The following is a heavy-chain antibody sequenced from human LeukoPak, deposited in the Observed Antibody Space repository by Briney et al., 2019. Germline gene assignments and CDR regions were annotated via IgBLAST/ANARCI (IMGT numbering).Heavy chain of an antibody. V-gene: IGHV1-18*01. Sequence: ASVKVSCKASGYTFTSYGISWVRQAPGQGLEWMGWISAYNGNTNYAQKLQGRVTMTTDTSTSTAYMELRSLRSDDTAVYYCARGLDIVVVPAANDAFDIWGQGTMVTVSS. D-gene: IGHD2-2*03. CDR3: ARGLDIVVVPAANDAFDI. J-gene: IGHJ3*02. CDR1: GYTFTSYG. CDR2: ISAYNGNT.